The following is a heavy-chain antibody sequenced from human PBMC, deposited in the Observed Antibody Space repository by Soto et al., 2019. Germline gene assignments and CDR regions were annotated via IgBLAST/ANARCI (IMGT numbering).Heavy chain of an antibody. Sequence: SETLSLTCTVSGGSISSYYWSWIRQPPGKGLEWIGYIYYSASTNYNPSLKSRVTISVDTSKNQFSLNLSSVTAADTAVYYCARDRGGVASNWFDPWGQGTLVTVS. CDR3: ARDRGGVASNWFDP. J-gene: IGHJ5*02. V-gene: IGHV4-59*01. CDR1: GGSISSYY. CDR2: IYYSAST. D-gene: IGHD3-10*01.